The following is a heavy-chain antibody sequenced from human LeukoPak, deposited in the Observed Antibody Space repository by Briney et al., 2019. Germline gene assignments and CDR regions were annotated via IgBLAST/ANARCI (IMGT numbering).Heavy chain of an antibody. J-gene: IGHJ4*02. CDR2: ISAYNGNT. D-gene: IGHD3-10*01. V-gene: IGHV1-18*01. CDR1: GYTFTSYG. CDR3: ARITMVRPPDDY. Sequence: ASVNVSCTASGYTFTSYGISWVRQAPGQGLEWMGWISAYNGNTNYAQKLQGRVTMTTDTSTSTAYMELRSLRSDDTAVYYCARITMVRPPDDYWGQGTLVTVSS.